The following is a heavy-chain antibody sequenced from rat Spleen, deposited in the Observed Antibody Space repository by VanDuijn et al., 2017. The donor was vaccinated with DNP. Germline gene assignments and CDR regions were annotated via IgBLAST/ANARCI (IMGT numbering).Heavy chain of an antibody. D-gene: IGHD1-1*01. J-gene: IGHJ2*01. CDR3: ARHYTY. CDR2: ISGDGST. CDR1: GFSLTGYN. V-gene: IGHV2-6*01. Sequence: QVHLKESGPGLVQPSQTLSLTCTVAGFSLTGYNVYWVRQPPGKGLEWIAAISGDGSTFYNSALKSRLSISRDTSKSQVFLNVNSLQTEDTAMYFCARHYTYWGQGVMVTVSS.